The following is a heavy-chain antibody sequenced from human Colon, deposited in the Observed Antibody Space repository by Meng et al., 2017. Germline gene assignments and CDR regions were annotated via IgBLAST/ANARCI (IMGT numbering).Heavy chain of an antibody. CDR3: ARVQMIVVVIDY. V-gene: IGHV4-30-2*01. Sequence: QLQLQESGSGLVKPSQTLFLTRAVSGGSISSGGYSWSWIRQPPGKGLEWIGYIYHSGSTYYNPSLKSRVTISVDRSKNQFSLKLSSVTAADTAVYYCARVQMIVVVIDYWGQGTLVTVSS. J-gene: IGHJ4*02. CDR1: GGSISSGGYS. CDR2: IYHSGST. D-gene: IGHD3-22*01.